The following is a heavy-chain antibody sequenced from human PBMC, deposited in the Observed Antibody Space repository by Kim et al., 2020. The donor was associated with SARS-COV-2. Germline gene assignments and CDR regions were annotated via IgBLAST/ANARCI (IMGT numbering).Heavy chain of an antibody. Sequence: GSLRLSCAASGFTFSSYGMHWVRQAPGKGLEWVAVIWYDGSNKYYADSVKGRFTISRDNSKNTLYLQMNSLRAEDTAVYYCARTPDSSRSYYFDYWGQGTLVTVSS. CDR2: IWYDGSNK. D-gene: IGHD6-13*01. CDR3: ARTPDSSRSYYFDY. J-gene: IGHJ4*02. V-gene: IGHV3-33*01. CDR1: GFTFSSYG.